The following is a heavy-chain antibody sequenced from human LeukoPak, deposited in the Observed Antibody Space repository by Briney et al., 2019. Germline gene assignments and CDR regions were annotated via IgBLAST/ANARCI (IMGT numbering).Heavy chain of an antibody. CDR1: GFTFSSYW. J-gene: IGHJ6*02. CDR3: ARDYGPHYYYGMDV. D-gene: IGHD3-16*01. Sequence: PGGSLRLSCAASGFTFSSYWMSWVRQAPGKGLEWVANIKQDGSGKYYVDSVKGRFTISRDNAKNSLYLQMNSLRAEDTAVYYCARDYGPHYYYGMDVWGQGTTVTVSS. V-gene: IGHV3-7*01. CDR2: IKQDGSGK.